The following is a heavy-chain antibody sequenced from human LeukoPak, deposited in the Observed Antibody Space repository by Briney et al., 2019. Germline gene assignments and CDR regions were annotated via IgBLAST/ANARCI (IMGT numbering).Heavy chain of an antibody. J-gene: IGHJ6*03. Sequence: SVKVSCKASGGTFSSYAISWVRQATGQGLEWMGGIISIFGTANYAQKFQGRVTFTADESTSTAYMELSSLRSEDTAVYYCTRTGTVDTDMPYMDVWGKGTTVTVSS. V-gene: IGHV1-69*13. D-gene: IGHD5-18*01. CDR2: IISIFGTA. CDR3: TRTGTVDTDMPYMDV. CDR1: GGTFSSYA.